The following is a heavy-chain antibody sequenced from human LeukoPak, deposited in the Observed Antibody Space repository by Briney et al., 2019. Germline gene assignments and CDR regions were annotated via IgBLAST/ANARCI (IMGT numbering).Heavy chain of an antibody. D-gene: IGHD5-18*01. V-gene: IGHV3-23*01. CDR2: ISGSGGST. Sequence: GGSLRLSCAASGFTFSSYAMSWVRQAPGKGLEWVSAISGSGGSTYYADSVKGRFRISRDNSKNILYLRMNSLSREDTAVYYCAKEPMDTPMAAIDIWGQGTMVIVSS. J-gene: IGHJ3*02. CDR1: GFTFSSYA. CDR3: AKEPMDTPMAAIDI.